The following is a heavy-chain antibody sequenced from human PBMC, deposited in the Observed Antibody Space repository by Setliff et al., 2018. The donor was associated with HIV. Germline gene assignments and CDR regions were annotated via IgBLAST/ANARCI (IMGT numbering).Heavy chain of an antibody. Sequence: SETLSLTCTVSGGSINSGGYYWSRIRQPAGKGLEWIGRFYSSRSNSYNPSLKSRVTISVDTSKNQFSLRLSSVTAADTAIYYCARGISTNTYWHGAPYNWFDPWGQGTLVTVSS. CDR2: FYSSRSN. V-gene: IGHV4-61*02. D-gene: IGHD2-8*01. CDR3: ARGISTNTYWHGAPYNWFDP. CDR1: GGSINSGGYY. J-gene: IGHJ5*02.